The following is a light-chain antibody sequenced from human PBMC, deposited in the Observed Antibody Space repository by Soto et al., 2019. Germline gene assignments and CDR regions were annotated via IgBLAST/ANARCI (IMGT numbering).Light chain of an antibody. CDR3: QVWDSSRDHQV. CDR2: YDS. J-gene: IGLJ2*01. Sequence: ELTQQPSVSVAPGKPARITCGGNNIGSKSVHWYQQKPGQAPVLVIYYDSDRPSGIPERFSGSNSGNTATLTISRVEAGDEADYYCQVWDSSRDHQVFGGGTKVTVL. V-gene: IGLV3-21*04. CDR1: NIGSKS.